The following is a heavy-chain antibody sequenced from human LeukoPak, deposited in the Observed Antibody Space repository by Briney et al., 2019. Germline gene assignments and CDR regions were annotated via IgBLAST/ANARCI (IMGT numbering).Heavy chain of an antibody. Sequence: GESLKISCKGSGYSFTNYWIGWVRQMPGKGLEWMGIIYPGDSDTRYSPSFQGQVTFSADKSTSTAYLQWSSLKASDTAMYYCARSYYDFWSGPLHVWGQGTTVTVSS. J-gene: IGHJ6*02. V-gene: IGHV5-51*01. D-gene: IGHD3-3*01. CDR1: GYSFTNYW. CDR3: ARSYYDFWSGPLHV. CDR2: IYPGDSDT.